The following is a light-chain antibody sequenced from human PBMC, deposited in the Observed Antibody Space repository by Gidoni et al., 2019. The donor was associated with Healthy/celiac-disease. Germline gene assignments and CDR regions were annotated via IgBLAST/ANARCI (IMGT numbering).Light chain of an antibody. J-gene: IGKJ2*01. CDR2: DAS. CDR3: QQRSNWPT. Sequence: EIVLTQSPATLSLSPGERATLSCRASQSVSSYLAWYQQKPGQAPMLLIYDASNRATGIPARFSGSGSRTDFTLTISSLEPEDFAVYYCQQRSNWPTFGQGTKLEIK. CDR1: QSVSSY. V-gene: IGKV3-11*01.